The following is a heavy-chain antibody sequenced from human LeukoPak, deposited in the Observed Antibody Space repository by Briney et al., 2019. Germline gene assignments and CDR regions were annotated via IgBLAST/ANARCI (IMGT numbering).Heavy chain of an antibody. CDR2: IKSRTDGGTT. J-gene: IGHJ4*02. V-gene: IGHV3-15*01. CDR1: GFTFSDAW. CDR3: TTDMYYYDSSGYADY. D-gene: IGHD3-22*01. Sequence: PGESLRLSCAASGFTFSDAWMSWVRQAPGKGLEWVGRIKSRTDGGTTDYAAPVKGRFTISRDDSKNTLYLQMNSLKTEDTAVYYCTTDMYYYDSSGYADYWGQGTLVTVSS.